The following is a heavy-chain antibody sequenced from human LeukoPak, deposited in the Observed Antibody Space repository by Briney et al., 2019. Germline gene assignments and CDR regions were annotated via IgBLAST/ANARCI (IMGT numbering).Heavy chain of an antibody. CDR1: GFTSSSYA. CDR3: VRGVSISSSWYNDI. Sequence: SGGSLRLSCAASGFTSSSYAMSWVRQAPGKGLEWVSYISRGGSTTYYADAVKGRFTISRDNAKNSLYLQMNSLRAEDTAVYYCVRGVSISSSWYNDIWGQGTMVTVSS. V-gene: IGHV3-48*04. CDR2: ISRGGSTT. D-gene: IGHD6-13*01. J-gene: IGHJ3*02.